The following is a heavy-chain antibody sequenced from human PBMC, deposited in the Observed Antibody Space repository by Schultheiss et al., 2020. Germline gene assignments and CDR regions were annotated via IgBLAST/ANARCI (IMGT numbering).Heavy chain of an antibody. J-gene: IGHJ4*02. D-gene: IGHD4-17*01. Sequence: SETLSLTCTVSGGSISSGGYYWSWIRQHPGKGLEWIGYIYYSGSTYYNPSLKSRVTISVDTSKNQLSLKLSSVTAADTAVYYCARGHPSTVTKYYFDYWGQGTLVTVSS. CDR1: GGSISSGGYY. CDR3: ARGHPSTVTKYYFDY. CDR2: IYYSGST. V-gene: IGHV4-31*03.